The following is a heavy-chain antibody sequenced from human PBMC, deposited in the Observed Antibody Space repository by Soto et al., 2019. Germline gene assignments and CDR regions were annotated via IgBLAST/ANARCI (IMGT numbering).Heavy chain of an antibody. Sequence: GGALRLSCAASGFTYDDYGMSWVRQAPGKGLEWVSGINWNGGSTGYADSVKGRFTISRDNAKNSLYLQMNSLRAEDTALYYCARARSGYSSGWYVDYWGQGTLVTV. CDR2: INWNGGST. J-gene: IGHJ4*02. CDR3: ARARSGYSSGWYVDY. V-gene: IGHV3-20*04. D-gene: IGHD6-19*01. CDR1: GFTYDDYG.